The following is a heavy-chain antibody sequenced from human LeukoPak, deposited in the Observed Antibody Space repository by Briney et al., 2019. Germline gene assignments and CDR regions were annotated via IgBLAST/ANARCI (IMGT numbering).Heavy chain of an antibody. Sequence: GESLKLSCKASGYSFADYWIGWVRQMPGKGLEWMGIIYPGDSDTRYSPSFHGQVTISADKSIRTAYLQWSSLKASDTAMYYCARSSSHVDTAMSDYWGQGTLVTVSS. J-gene: IGHJ4*02. CDR3: ARSSSHVDTAMSDY. V-gene: IGHV5-51*01. D-gene: IGHD5-18*01. CDR2: IYPGDSDT. CDR1: GYSFADYW.